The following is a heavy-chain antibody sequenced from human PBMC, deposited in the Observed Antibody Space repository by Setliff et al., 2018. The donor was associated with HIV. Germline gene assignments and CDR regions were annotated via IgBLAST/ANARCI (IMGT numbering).Heavy chain of an antibody. D-gene: IGHD2-15*01. CDR3: ASRENPSGGYPKGWFDP. V-gene: IGHV4-38-2*01. J-gene: IGHJ5*02. CDR2: INHSGST. Sequence: LSLTCAVSGYSISSGYYWGWIRQPPGKGLEWIGEINHSGSTSYSPSLKSRVTISVDTSKNQFSLKVRSVTAADTAVYYCASRENPSGGYPKGWFDPWSQGSLVTVSS. CDR1: GYSISSGYY.